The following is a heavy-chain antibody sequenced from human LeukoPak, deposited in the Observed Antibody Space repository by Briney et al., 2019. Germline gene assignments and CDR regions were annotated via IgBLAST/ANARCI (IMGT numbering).Heavy chain of an antibody. CDR2: ISGYNGNT. J-gene: IGHJ4*02. V-gene: IGHV1-18*01. CDR1: GYTFSSYG. Sequence: ASVKVSCKASGYTFSSYGIAWVRQAPGQGLEWMGWISGYNGNTNYAQKLQGRVSVTTDTSTTTAYMELRSLTSDDTALYYCARSSLGTITAGPFDYWGRGTLVTVSS. CDR3: ARSSLGTITAGPFDY. D-gene: IGHD5-12*01.